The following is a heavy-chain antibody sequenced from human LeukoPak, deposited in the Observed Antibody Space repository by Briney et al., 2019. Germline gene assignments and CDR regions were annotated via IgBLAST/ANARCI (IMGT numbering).Heavy chain of an antibody. D-gene: IGHD5-18*01. CDR2: IIGSGGST. CDR3: AKERGTAMVRSYYMDV. Sequence: GGSLRLSCTASGFTFSSYAMSWVRQAPGKGLEWVSGIIGSGGSTYYADSVKGRFTISRDNSKNTLYLQMNSLRAEDTAVYYCAKERGTAMVRSYYMDVWGKGTTVTVSS. CDR1: GFTFSSYA. J-gene: IGHJ6*03. V-gene: IGHV3-23*01.